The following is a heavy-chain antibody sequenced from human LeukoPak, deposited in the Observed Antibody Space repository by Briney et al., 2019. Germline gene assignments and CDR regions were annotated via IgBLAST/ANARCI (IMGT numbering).Heavy chain of an antibody. Sequence: GASVKVSCKASGYTFTSYGISWVRQAPGQGLEWMGWISAYNGNTNYAQKLQGRVTMTTDTSTSTAYMELRSLRSDDTAVYYCARVPGIAAAATRGCDYWGQGTLVTVSS. CDR2: ISAYNGNT. CDR1: GYTFTSYG. CDR3: ARVPGIAAAATRGCDY. V-gene: IGHV1-18*01. J-gene: IGHJ4*02. D-gene: IGHD6-13*01.